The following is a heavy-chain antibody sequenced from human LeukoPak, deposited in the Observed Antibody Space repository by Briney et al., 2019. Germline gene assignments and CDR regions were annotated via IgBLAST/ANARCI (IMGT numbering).Heavy chain of an antibody. D-gene: IGHD3-9*01. Sequence: GGSLRLSCAASGFTFSSYAMSWVRQAPGKGLEWVSAISGSGGSTYYADSVKGRFTISRDNSKNTLYLQMNSLRAEDTAVYYCARASSISRRTWGYWGQGTLVTVSS. CDR3: ARASSISRRTWGY. CDR1: GFTFSSYA. CDR2: ISGSGGST. J-gene: IGHJ4*02. V-gene: IGHV3-23*01.